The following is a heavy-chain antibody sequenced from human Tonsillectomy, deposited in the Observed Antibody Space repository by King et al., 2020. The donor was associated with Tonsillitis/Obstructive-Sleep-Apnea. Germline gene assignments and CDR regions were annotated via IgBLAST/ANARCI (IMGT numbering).Heavy chain of an antibody. CDR1: GFSLSNARMG. V-gene: IGHV2-26*01. Sequence: TLKESGPVLVKPTETLTLTCTVSGFSLSNARMGVRWIRQPPGKALEWLAHIFSNDEKSYSTSLKSRLTISKDTSKSQVVLTMTNMGPVDTATYYCARTAKYSGYDDAFDIWGQGTMVTVSP. CDR2: IFSNDEK. CDR3: ARTAKYSGYDDAFDI. D-gene: IGHD5-12*01. J-gene: IGHJ3*02.